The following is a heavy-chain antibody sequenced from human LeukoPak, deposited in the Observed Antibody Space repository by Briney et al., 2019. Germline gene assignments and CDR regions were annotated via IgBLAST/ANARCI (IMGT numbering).Heavy chain of an antibody. CDR2: IWYDGSNK. D-gene: IGHD6-13*01. V-gene: IGHV3-33*06. J-gene: IGHJ6*03. CDR1: GFTFSSYG. CDR3: AKDSSLSMDV. Sequence: GGSLRLSCAASGFTFSSYGMHWVRQAPGKGLEWVAVIWYDGSNKYYADSVKGRFTISGDNSKNTLYLQMNSLRAEDTAVYYCAKDSSLSMDVWGKGTTVTVSS.